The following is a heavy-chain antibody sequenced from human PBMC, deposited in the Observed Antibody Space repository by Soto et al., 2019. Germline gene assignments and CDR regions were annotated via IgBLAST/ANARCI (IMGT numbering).Heavy chain of an antibody. V-gene: IGHV1-69*13. CDR1: GGTFSSYA. CDR3: ARRLAPYGLSFDY. CDR2: IIPIFGTA. J-gene: IGHJ4*02. D-gene: IGHD3-3*01. Sequence: SVKVSCKASGGTFSSYAISWVRQAPGQGLEWMGGIIPIFGTANYAQEFQGRVTITADESTSTAYMELSSLRSEDTAVYYCARRLAPYGLSFDYWGQGTLVTVS.